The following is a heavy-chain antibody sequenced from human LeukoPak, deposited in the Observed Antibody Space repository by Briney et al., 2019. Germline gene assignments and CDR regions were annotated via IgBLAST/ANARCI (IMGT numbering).Heavy chain of an antibody. Sequence: ASVKVSCKASGYTFTCYYMHWVRQAPGQGLEWMGRINPNSGGTNYAQKFQGRVTMARDTSISTAYMELSRLRSDDTAVYYCARALLWFGELSDYWGQGTLVTVSS. D-gene: IGHD3-10*01. CDR3: ARALLWFGELSDY. CDR1: GYTFTCYY. J-gene: IGHJ4*02. V-gene: IGHV1-2*06. CDR2: INPNSGGT.